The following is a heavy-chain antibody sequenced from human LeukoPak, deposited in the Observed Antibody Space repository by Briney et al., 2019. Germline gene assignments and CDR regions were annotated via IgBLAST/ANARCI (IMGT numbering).Heavy chain of an antibody. D-gene: IGHD2-2*01. CDR3: ARGYCSTTRCPDYMDV. CDR2: ISGSGEAI. J-gene: IGHJ6*03. CDR1: GFSFTTHN. V-gene: IGHV3-48*03. Sequence: GGSLRRTCAASGFSFTTHNMNWVRQAPGKGLEWISYISGSGEAIFYADSVQGRFTISRDNAKNSLYLQMNSVRAEDTAVYYCARGYCSTTRCPDYMDVWGKGTTVTISS.